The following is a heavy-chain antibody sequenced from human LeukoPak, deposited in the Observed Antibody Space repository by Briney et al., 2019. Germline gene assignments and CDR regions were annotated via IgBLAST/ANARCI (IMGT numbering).Heavy chain of an antibody. Sequence: GGSLRLSCAASGFTFSSYGMHWVRQAPGKGLEWVAVIWYDGSNKYYADSVKGRFTISRDNSKNTLYLQMNSLRAEDTAVFYCAKEATQTGTTSLLDYWGQGTLVTVPS. V-gene: IGHV3-33*06. CDR3: AKEATQTGTTSLLDY. CDR2: IWYDGSNK. D-gene: IGHD1-7*01. CDR1: GFTFSSYG. J-gene: IGHJ4*02.